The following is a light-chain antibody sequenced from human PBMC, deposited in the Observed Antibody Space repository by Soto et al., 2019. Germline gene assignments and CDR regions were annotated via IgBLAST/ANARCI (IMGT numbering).Light chain of an antibody. J-gene: IGKJ1*01. CDR1: QTVSTNY. V-gene: IGKV3-11*01. CDR3: QQRLNWPPG. CDR2: GVS. Sequence: EIVLTQSPGTLSLSPGERATLSCRASQTVSTNYLAWYQQKPGQAPRLLMYGVSNRATGIPARFSGSGSGTDFTLTISDLEPADFGLYYCQQRLNWPPGFGQGTKVDIK.